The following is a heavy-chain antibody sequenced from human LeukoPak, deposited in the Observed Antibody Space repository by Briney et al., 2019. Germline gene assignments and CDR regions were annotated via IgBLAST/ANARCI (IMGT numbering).Heavy chain of an antibody. Sequence: ASVKVSCKASGGTFSSYAISWVRQAPGQGLEWMGGIIPIFGTANYAQKFQGRVTITADESTSTAYMELSSLRSEDTAVYYCAKMWEQWLVDDAFDIWGQGTMVTVSS. V-gene: IGHV1-69*13. J-gene: IGHJ3*02. CDR3: AKMWEQWLVDDAFDI. D-gene: IGHD6-19*01. CDR1: GGTFSSYA. CDR2: IIPIFGTA.